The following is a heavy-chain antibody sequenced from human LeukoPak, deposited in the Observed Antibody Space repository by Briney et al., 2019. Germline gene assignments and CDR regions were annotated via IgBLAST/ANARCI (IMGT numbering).Heavy chain of an antibody. D-gene: IGHD1/OR15-1a*01. Sequence: GGSLRLSCAASGFTSNDHAMHWIRQIPGKGLEWVSGIYWNSGGTGYVDSVKGRFTISRDNAKTSLYLQMNSLRAEDTAVYYCARELEQAFDYWGQGTLVTVSS. J-gene: IGHJ4*02. V-gene: IGHV3-20*04. CDR2: IYWNSGGT. CDR1: GFTSNDHA. CDR3: ARELEQAFDY.